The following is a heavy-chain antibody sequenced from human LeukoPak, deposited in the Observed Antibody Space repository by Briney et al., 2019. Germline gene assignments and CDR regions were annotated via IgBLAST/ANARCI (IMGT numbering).Heavy chain of an antibody. J-gene: IGHJ6*03. CDR1: GFTFSSYW. Sequence: GGSLRLSCAASGFTFSSYWMSWVRQAPGKGLEWVANIKQDGSEKYYVDSVKGRFTISRDNAKNSLYLQMNSLRAEDTAVYYCARGFWSGYYDYYYMDVWGKGTTVTVSS. V-gene: IGHV3-7*04. CDR3: ARGFWSGYYDYYYMDV. D-gene: IGHD3-3*01. CDR2: IKQDGSEK.